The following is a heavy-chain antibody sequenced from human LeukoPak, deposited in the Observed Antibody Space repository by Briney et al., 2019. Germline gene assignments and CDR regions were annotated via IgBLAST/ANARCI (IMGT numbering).Heavy chain of an antibody. Sequence: SETLSLTCTVPGGSISSSSYYWGWIRQPPGKGLEWIGSIYYSGSTYYNPSLKSRVTISVDTSKNQFSLKLSSVTAADTAVYYCARRVRVDPYYYYMDVWGKGTTVTVSS. V-gene: IGHV4-39*01. D-gene: IGHD3-10*01. CDR1: GGSISSSSYY. CDR3: ARRVRVDPYYYYMDV. J-gene: IGHJ6*03. CDR2: IYYSGST.